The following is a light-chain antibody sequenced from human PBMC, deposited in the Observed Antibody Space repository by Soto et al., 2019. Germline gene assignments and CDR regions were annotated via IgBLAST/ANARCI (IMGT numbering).Light chain of an antibody. CDR3: SSYTTSSTYV. V-gene: IGLV2-14*01. CDR1: SSDVGGYNY. CDR2: DVG. J-gene: IGLJ1*01. Sequence: QSGLTQPGSVSGSPGQSIAISCTGTSSDVGGYNYVSWYQQVPGKAPKLMIYDVGNRPAGVSNRFSGTKSGNTASLTISGLQAEDEAEYYCSSYTTSSTYVFGTGTKVTVL.